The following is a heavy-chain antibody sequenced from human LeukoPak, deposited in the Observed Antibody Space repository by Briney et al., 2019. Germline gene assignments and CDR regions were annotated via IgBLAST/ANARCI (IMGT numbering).Heavy chain of an antibody. V-gene: IGHV4-4*07. CDR1: GVSITSYY. Sequence: PSETLSLACTVSGVSITSYYWSCIRQPAGKGLEWIGRFYTSGSTNYNPSLKSRVTMSVDTSKNQFSLKLSSVTAADTSVYSCATGYSTLDYWGQGTLVTVSS. CDR2: FYTSGST. D-gene: IGHD4-11*01. J-gene: IGHJ4*02. CDR3: ATGYSTLDY.